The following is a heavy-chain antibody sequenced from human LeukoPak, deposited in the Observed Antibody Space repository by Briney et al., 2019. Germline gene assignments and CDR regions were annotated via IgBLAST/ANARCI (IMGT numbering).Heavy chain of an antibody. J-gene: IGHJ4*02. Sequence: GGSLRLSCAASGFTVSNSYMNWVHQAPGKGLEWASIIYTGGSTYYADSVKGRFTISRDNSKNTVFLQMNSLRVEDTAVYYCARDSGRRYSSSWYGPADYWGQGTLVTVSS. CDR1: GFTVSNSY. CDR3: ARDSGRRYSSSWYGPADY. CDR2: IYTGGST. V-gene: IGHV3-53*01. D-gene: IGHD6-13*01.